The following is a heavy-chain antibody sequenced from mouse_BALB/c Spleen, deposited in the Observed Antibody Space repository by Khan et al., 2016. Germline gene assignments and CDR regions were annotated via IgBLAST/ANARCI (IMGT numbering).Heavy chain of an antibody. Sequence: MQLEESGAELVKPGASVKLSCTASGFNIKDTYMHWVKQRPEQGLEWIGRIDPANGNTKYDPKFQGKATITADTSSNTAYLQLSSLTSEDTDVYYCARGDPYYAMDYWGQGTSVTVSS. V-gene: IGHV14-3*02. CDR2: IDPANGNT. CDR3: ARGDPYYAMDY. J-gene: IGHJ4*01. D-gene: IGHD3-3*01. CDR1: GFNIKDTY.